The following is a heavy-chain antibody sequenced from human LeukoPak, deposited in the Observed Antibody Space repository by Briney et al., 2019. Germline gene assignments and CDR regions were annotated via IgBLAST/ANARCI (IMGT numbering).Heavy chain of an antibody. CDR2: ISGSGGST. V-gene: IGHV3-23*01. CDR1: GFTFSSYA. D-gene: IGHD3-10*01. Sequence: GGSLRLYCAASGFTFSSYAMSWVRQAPGKGLEWVSAISGSGGSTYYADSVKGRFTISRDNSKNTLYLQMNSLRAEDTAVYYCAKIMRSYYYGSTDYWGQGTLVTVSS. J-gene: IGHJ4*02. CDR3: AKIMRSYYYGSTDY.